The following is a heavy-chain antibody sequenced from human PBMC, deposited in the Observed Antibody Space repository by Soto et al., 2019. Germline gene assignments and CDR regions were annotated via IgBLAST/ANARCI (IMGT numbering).Heavy chain of an antibody. CDR1: GFNFDDYG. J-gene: IGHJ4*02. CDR3: AKDRVGGTFYTPLAF. D-gene: IGHD1-7*01. Sequence: GGALRLSCQASGFNFDDYGMLWVRQAPGKGLEWVAVITYDGSFQYYADTVKGRFTISRDNSKNTLSLHLNTLKPEDTAVYHCAKDRVGGTFYTPLAFWGQGTLATVSS. CDR2: ITYDGSFQ. V-gene: IGHV3-30*18.